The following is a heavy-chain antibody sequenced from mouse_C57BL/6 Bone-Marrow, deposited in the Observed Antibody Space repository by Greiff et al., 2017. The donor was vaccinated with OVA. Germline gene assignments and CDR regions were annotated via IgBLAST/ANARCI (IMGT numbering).Heavy chain of an antibody. Sequence: VQLQQSGAELVKPGASVKISFKASGYAFSSYWMNWVKQRPGKGLEWIGQIYPGDGDTNYNGKFKGKATLTADKSSSTAYMQLSSLTSEDSAVYFCARLAITTVVAPHYYAMDYWGQGTSVTVSS. D-gene: IGHD1-1*01. CDR2: IYPGDGDT. V-gene: IGHV1-80*01. CDR3: ARLAITTVVAPHYYAMDY. CDR1: GYAFSSYW. J-gene: IGHJ4*01.